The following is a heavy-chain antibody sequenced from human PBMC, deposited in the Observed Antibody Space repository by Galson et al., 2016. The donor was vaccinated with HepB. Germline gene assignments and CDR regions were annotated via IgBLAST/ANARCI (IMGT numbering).Heavy chain of an antibody. CDR1: GVSISGTNW. CDR2: IYHSGST. Sequence: ETLSLTCAVSGVSISGTNWWSWVRQPPGKGLEWIGEIYHSGSTNYNPSLQSRVTISVDTSKNQFSLNLNSVTAADTALYYCVRNGYYCLDAWGQGTTITVSS. J-gene: IGHJ6*02. CDR3: VRNGYYCLDA. V-gene: IGHV4-4*02.